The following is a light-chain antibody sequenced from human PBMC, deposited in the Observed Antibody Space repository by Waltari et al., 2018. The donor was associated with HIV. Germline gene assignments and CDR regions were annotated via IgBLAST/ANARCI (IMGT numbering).Light chain of an antibody. CDR2: WAS. CDR3: QQYYTTPRT. Sequence: DIVLTQSPDSLAVSLGERATINCKSSQSVLYSSNNKNFLAWYQQKPGQPPKLFVYWASSREFGVPDRFSGSGSGTDFTLTISSLQAEDVAVYYCQQYYTTPRTFGPGTTVDIK. CDR1: QSVLYSSNNKNF. J-gene: IGKJ3*01. V-gene: IGKV4-1*01.